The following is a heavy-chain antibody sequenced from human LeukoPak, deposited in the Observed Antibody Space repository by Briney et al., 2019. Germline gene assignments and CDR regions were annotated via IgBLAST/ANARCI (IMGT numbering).Heavy chain of an antibody. D-gene: IGHD4-23*01. CDR3: ARAVGTSRNFFDY. CDR1: GYSISSGFY. CDR2: IYHSGST. V-gene: IGHV4-38-2*02. J-gene: IGHJ4*02. Sequence: KTSETLSLTCTVSGYSISSGFYWGWIRQPPGKGLECIGSIYHSGSTYYNPSLRSRVTISVDTSKNQFSLNLSSVTAADTAMYYCARAVGTSRNFFDYWGQGILVTVSS.